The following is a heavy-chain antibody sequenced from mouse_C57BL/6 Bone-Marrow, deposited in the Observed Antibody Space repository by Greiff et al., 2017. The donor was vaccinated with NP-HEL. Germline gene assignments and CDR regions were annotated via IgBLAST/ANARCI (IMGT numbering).Heavy chain of an antibody. CDR3: SNYGRYFDV. CDR2: IDPENGDT. CDR1: GFNIKADY. V-gene: IGHV14-4*01. Sequence: VPLQQSGAELVRPGASVQLSCTASGFNIKADYMHWVKQRPEQGLEWIGWIDPENGDTEYASKFQGKATITADTSSNTAYLQLSSLTSEDTAVYYCSNYGRYFDVWGTGTTVTVSS. J-gene: IGHJ1*03. D-gene: IGHD1-1*02.